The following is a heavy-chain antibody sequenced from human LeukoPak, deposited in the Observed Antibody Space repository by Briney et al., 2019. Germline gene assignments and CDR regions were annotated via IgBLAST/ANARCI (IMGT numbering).Heavy chain of an antibody. Sequence: GGSLRLSCAASGFTFSSFEMNWVRQAPGKGLEWVSAISGSGGSTYYADSVNGRVTISRDNSKKTRDLQMNSLRAEDTAVYYCAKVDIPYYYDSSGYLDAFDIWGQGTMVTVSS. CDR1: GFTFSSFE. D-gene: IGHD3-22*01. J-gene: IGHJ3*02. CDR3: AKVDIPYYYDSSGYLDAFDI. V-gene: IGHV3-23*01. CDR2: ISGSGGST.